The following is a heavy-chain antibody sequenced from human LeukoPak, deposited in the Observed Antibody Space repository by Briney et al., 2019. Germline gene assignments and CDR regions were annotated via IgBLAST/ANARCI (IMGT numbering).Heavy chain of an antibody. CDR1: GGSFSGYY. CDR3: AFRRDGYKGGSWFDP. CDR2: IYYSGST. D-gene: IGHD5-24*01. J-gene: IGHJ5*02. V-gene: IGHV4-39*01. Sequence: PSKTLSLTCAVYGGSFSGYYWGWIRQPPGKGLEWIGSIYYSGSTYHNPSLKSRVTISVDTSKNQLSLKLSSVTAADTAVYYCAFRRDGYKGGSWFDPWGQGTLVTVSS.